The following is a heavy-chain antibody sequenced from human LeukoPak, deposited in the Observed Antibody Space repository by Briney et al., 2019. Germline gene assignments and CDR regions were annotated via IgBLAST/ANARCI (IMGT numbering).Heavy chain of an antibody. D-gene: IGHD5-18*01. CDR3: AREASSGYSYGYDY. Sequence: PGGSLRLSCAASGFTFSSYSMNWVRQAPGKGLEWVSSISSSSSYIYYADSVKGRFTISSDNAKNSLYLQMNSLRAEDTAVYYCAREASSGYSYGYDYWGQGTLVTVSS. V-gene: IGHV3-21*01. CDR2: ISSSSSYI. CDR1: GFTFSSYS. J-gene: IGHJ4*02.